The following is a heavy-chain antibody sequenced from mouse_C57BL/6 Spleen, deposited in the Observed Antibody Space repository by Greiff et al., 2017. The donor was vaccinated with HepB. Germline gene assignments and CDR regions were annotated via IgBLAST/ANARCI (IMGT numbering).Heavy chain of an antibody. J-gene: IGHJ2*01. V-gene: IGHV1-26*01. CDR3: ARRWDVLHFDY. D-gene: IGHD4-1*01. CDR2: INPNNGGT. CDR1: GYTFTDYY. Sequence: EVKLQQSGPELVKPGASVKISCKASGYTFTDYYMNWVKQSHGKSLEWIGDINPNNGGTSYNQKFKGKATLTVDKSSSTAYMELRSLTSEDSAVYYCARRWDVLHFDYWGQGTTLTVSS.